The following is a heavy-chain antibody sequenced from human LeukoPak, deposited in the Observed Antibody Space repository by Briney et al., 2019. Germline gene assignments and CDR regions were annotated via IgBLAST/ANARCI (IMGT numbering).Heavy chain of an antibody. V-gene: IGHV3-30*18. D-gene: IGHD3-10*01. Sequence: GGSLRLSCAASGFTFSSYGMHWVRQAPGKGLEWVAVISYDGSNKYYADSVKGRFTISRDNSKNTLYLQMNSLRAEDTAVYYCAKTGSGSSYGDYWGQGTLVTVSS. CDR2: ISYDGSNK. CDR3: AKTGSGSSYGDY. J-gene: IGHJ4*02. CDR1: GFTFSSYG.